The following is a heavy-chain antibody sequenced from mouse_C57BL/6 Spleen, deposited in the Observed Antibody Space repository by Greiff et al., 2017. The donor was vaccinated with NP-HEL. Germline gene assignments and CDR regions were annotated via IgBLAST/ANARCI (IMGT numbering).Heavy chain of an antibody. J-gene: IGHJ2*01. Sequence: EVQLQQSVAELVRPGASVKLSCTASGFNIKNTYMPWVKQRPEQGLEWIGRIDPANGNTKYAPKFQGKATITADTSSNTAYLQLSSLTSEDTAIYYCARVDGYYVDYWGQGTTLTVSS. V-gene: IGHV14-3*01. D-gene: IGHD2-3*01. CDR2: IDPANGNT. CDR1: GFNIKNTY. CDR3: ARVDGYYVDY.